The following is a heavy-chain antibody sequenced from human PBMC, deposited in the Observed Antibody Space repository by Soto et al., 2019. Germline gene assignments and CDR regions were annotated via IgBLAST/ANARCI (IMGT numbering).Heavy chain of an antibody. CDR1: GYTFTSYG. J-gene: IGHJ5*02. D-gene: IGHD3-3*01. CDR3: ARXRGLWSGYIGWFDP. Sequence: ASVKVSCKASGYTFTSYGISWVRQAPGQGLEWMGWISAYNGNTNYAQKLQGRVTMTTDTSTSTAYMELRSLRSDDTAVYYCARXRGLWSGYIGWFDPWGQGTLVTVSS. V-gene: IGHV1-18*01. CDR2: ISAYNGNT.